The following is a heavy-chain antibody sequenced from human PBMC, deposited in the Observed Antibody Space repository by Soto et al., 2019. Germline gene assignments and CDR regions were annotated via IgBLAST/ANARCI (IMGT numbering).Heavy chain of an antibody. D-gene: IGHD3-3*01. J-gene: IGHJ6*02. V-gene: IGHV1-2*02. CDR2: INPNSGGT. CDR3: ARDDHYDFWDYGKDV. CDR1: GYTFTGYY. Sequence: APVKVSCKAFGYTFTGYYMHWVRQAPGQGLEWMGWINPNSGGTNYAQKFQGRVTMTRDTSISTAYMELSRLRSEDTAVYYCARDDHYDFWDYGKDVWGQGTTVTVSS.